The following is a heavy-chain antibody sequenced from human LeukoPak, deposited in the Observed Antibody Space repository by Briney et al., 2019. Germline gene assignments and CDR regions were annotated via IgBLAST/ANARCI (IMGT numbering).Heavy chain of an antibody. Sequence: GESLKISCKGSGYSFTSYWIGWVRQMPGKGLEWMGIIYPGDSDTRYSPSFQGQVTISADKSLSTAYLQWSSLKASDTAMYYCARSTMVRGAHFDYWGQGTLVTVSS. CDR1: GYSFTSYW. J-gene: IGHJ4*02. D-gene: IGHD3-10*01. CDR2: IYPGDSDT. CDR3: ARSTMVRGAHFDY. V-gene: IGHV5-51*01.